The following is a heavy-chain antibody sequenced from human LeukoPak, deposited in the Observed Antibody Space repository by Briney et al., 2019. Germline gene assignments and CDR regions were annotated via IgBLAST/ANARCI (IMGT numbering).Heavy chain of an antibody. CDR1: GFTFSAYA. V-gene: IGHV3-23*01. J-gene: IGHJ2*01. CDR3: AKGGDILTGYYLYWYFDL. D-gene: IGHD3-9*01. Sequence: TGGSLRLSCAASGFTFSAYAMSWVRQAPGKGLEWVSAISRSGSSTDYADSVKGRFTISRDNSKNTLYLQMNSLRLEDTAVYYCAKGGDILTGYYLYWYFDLWGRGTLVTVSS. CDR2: ISRSGSST.